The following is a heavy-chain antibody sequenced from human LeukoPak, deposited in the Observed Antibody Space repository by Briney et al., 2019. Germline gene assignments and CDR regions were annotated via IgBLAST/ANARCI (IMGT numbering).Heavy chain of an antibody. CDR2: INSDGSST. D-gene: IGHD5-18*01. J-gene: IGHJ4*02. Sequence: GGSLRLSCAASGFTFSNYWMYWVRQAPGKGLVWVSRINSDGSSTSYADSLKGRFTISRDNAKNTLYLQMNSLRAEDTAVYYCARDEYSYGYLGYWGQGTLVTVSS. V-gene: IGHV3-74*01. CDR1: GFTFSNYW. CDR3: ARDEYSYGYLGY.